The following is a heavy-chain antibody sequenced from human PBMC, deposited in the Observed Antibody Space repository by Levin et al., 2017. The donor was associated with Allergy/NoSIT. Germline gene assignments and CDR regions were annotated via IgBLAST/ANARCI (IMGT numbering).Heavy chain of an antibody. CDR1: GGTFSSYA. D-gene: IGHD6-13*01. CDR2: IIPIFGTA. CDR3: ARDSGYSSSWYQFDI. Sequence: SVKVSCKASGGTFSSYAISWVRQAPGQGLEWMGGIIPIFGTANYAQKFQGRVTITADKSTGTAYMELSSLRSEDTAVYYCARDSGYSSSWYQFDIWGQGTMVTVSS. J-gene: IGHJ3*02. V-gene: IGHV1-69*06.